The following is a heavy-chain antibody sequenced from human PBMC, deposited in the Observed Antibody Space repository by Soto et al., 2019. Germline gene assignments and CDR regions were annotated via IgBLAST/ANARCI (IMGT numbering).Heavy chain of an antibody. Sequence: QVQLVQSGPDVKKPGASVKVSCKASGYRFDSYGINWIRQAPGQGLEWMGWISARNDDRKYAHKFQDRVTLTRETSKSTAYMEMSGLRADDTAVYYCAREGKYFDFDMWGQGTMVTVSS. V-gene: IGHV1-18*01. J-gene: IGHJ3*02. CDR3: AREGKYFDFDM. D-gene: IGHD3-9*01. CDR2: ISARNDDR. CDR1: GYRFDSYG.